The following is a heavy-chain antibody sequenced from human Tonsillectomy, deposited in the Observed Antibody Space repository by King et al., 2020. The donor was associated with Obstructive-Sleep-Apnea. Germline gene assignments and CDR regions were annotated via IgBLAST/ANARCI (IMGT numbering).Heavy chain of an antibody. J-gene: IGHJ4*02. CDR2: IYYSGST. V-gene: IGHV4-59*08. CDR1: GGSISSYY. D-gene: IGHD6-19*01. CDR3: ARYSSGWSRPGNYFDY. Sequence: QLQESGPGLVKPSETLSLTCTVSGGSISSYYWSWIRQPPGKGLEWIGYIYYSGSTNYNPSLKSRVTISVDTSKNQFSRKLSSVTAADTAVYYCARYSSGWSRPGNYFDYWGQGTLVTVSS.